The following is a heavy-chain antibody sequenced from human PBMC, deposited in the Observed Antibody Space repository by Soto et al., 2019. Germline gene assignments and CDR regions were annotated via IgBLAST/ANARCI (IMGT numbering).Heavy chain of an antibody. V-gene: IGHV3-21*01. Sequence: PGGSLRLSCAASGFNFNSYTINWVRQAPGKRLEWLSSISSSGYIFSTASVRGRFTISRDNAKNSVYLQINSLTAEDTAVYFCATECSGGSCYPGMDVWGQGTTVTVSS. J-gene: IGHJ6*02. CDR3: ATECSGGSCYPGMDV. CDR1: GFNFNSYT. CDR2: ISSSGYI. D-gene: IGHD2-15*01.